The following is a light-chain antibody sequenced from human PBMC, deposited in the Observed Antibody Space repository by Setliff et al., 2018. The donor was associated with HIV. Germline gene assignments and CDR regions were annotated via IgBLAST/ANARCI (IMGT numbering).Light chain of an antibody. CDR1: GGDVGRYNL. CDR3: CSNTGSNTYV. J-gene: IGLJ1*01. Sequence: QSALTQPASVSGSPGQSITISCTGTGGDVGRYNLVSWYQQQPGKPPKLMIYQASKRPSGVSNRFSGSKSGNTASLTLSGLQAEDEADYYCCSNTGSNTYVFGTGTKVTVL. CDR2: QAS. V-gene: IGLV2-23*01.